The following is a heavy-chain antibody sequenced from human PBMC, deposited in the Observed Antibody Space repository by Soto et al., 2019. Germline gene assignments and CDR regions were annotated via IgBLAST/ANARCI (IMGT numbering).Heavy chain of an antibody. CDR1: GYTFTSYY. Sequence: ASVKVYCKASGYTFTSYYMHWVRQAPGQGLEWMGIINPSGGSTSYAQKFQGRVTMTRDTSTSTFYMELSSLRSEDTAVYYCARAPVGATLYYWGQGTLVTVSS. CDR2: INPSGGST. CDR3: ARAPVGATLYY. V-gene: IGHV1-46*01. J-gene: IGHJ4*02. D-gene: IGHD1-26*01.